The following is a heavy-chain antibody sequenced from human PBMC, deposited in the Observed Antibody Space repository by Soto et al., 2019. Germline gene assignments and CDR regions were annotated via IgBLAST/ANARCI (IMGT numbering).Heavy chain of an antibody. CDR1: GFSLSNANVG. D-gene: IGHD3-10*01. CDR2: IFSDDEK. V-gene: IGHV2-26*01. CDR3: ARIYHPELGVYYFDF. J-gene: IGHJ4*02. Sequence: QVTLKESGPVLVKPTETLTLTCTVSGFSLSNANVGVTWIRQPPGKALEWLAHIFSDDEKSSNPSLKRKVTISTDTSESQVVLTMTNMDPVDTATYYCARIYHPELGVYYFDFWGQGALVTVSS.